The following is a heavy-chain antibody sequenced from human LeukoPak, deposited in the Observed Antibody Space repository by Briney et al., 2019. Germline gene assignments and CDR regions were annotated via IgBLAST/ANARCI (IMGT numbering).Heavy chain of an antibody. CDR1: GGSISSSSYY. V-gene: IGHV4-39*07. CDR2: IYYSGST. Sequence: TPSETLSLTCTVSGGSISSSSYYWGWIRQPPGKGLEWIGSIYYSGSTYYNPSLKSRVTISVDTSKNQFSLKLSSVTAADTAVYYCAKEEVVPAAMSYYYYYYMDVWGKGTTVTVSS. D-gene: IGHD2-2*01. CDR3: AKEEVVPAAMSYYYYYYMDV. J-gene: IGHJ6*03.